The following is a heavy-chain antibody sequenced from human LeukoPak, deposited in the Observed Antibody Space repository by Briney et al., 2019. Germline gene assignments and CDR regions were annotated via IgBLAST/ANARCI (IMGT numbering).Heavy chain of an antibody. V-gene: IGHV3-74*01. CDR2: INSDGSRT. J-gene: IGHJ6*02. CDR3: AGYYGMDV. CDR1: GFTFSIRW. Sequence: GGSLRLSCAASGFTFSIRWMHWVRQAPGKGLVWVSRINSDGSRTNYADSVKGRFTISRDNAKNTLYLKMNSLRAEDTAVYYCAGYYGMDVWGQGTTVTVSS.